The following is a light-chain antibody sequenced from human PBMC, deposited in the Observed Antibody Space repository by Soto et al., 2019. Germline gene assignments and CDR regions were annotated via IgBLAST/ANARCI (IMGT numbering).Light chain of an antibody. J-gene: IGKJ1*01. V-gene: IGKV3-15*01. CDR1: QSVRSD. CDR2: GAS. Sequence: EKGIKQFPPPPSVSPGEKTPLSFRASQSVRSDLVWYQQKPGQAPRLLIYGASTRATAIPARYSGSGSGTEFNLTISSLQSEDFAVYYCQQYNNWPRTFGQGTKVDIK. CDR3: QQYNNWPRT.